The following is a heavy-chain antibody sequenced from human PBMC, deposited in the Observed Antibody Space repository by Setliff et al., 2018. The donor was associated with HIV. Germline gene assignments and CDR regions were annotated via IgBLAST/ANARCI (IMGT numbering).Heavy chain of an antibody. CDR2: IYYSGST. Sequence: SETLSLTCTVSGGSIWNYYWSWIRQPPGKGLEWIGTIYYSGSTYYNPSLKSRVTISTDTSKRQFSLKLTSVTAADTAVYYCSKGLNPSVVVAALVEDSWGQGTLVTVSS. D-gene: IGHD2-15*01. V-gene: IGHV4-39*01. CDR3: SKGLNPSVVVAALVEDS. J-gene: IGHJ4*02. CDR1: GGSIWNYY.